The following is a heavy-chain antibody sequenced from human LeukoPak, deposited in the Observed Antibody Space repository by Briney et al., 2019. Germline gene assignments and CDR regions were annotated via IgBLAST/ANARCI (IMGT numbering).Heavy chain of an antibody. Sequence: SETLSLTCTVSGGSISSYYWSWIRQPPGKGLEWIGYIYYSGSTNYNPSLKSRVTISVDTSKNQFSLKLSSVTAADTAVYYCARVRDFWSGYSTGFDPWGQGTLVTVSS. V-gene: IGHV4-59*01. CDR1: GGSISSYY. CDR3: ARVRDFWSGYSTGFDP. D-gene: IGHD3-3*01. CDR2: IYYSGST. J-gene: IGHJ5*02.